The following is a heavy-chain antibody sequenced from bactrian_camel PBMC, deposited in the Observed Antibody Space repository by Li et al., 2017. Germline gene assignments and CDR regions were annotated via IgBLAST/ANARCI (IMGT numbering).Heavy chain of an antibody. CDR2: IYSEDGTT. D-gene: IGHD1*01. CDR3: AADLRCPFKKDDAI. J-gene: IGHJ4*01. V-gene: IGHV3S63*01. Sequence: HVQLVESGGGTAQAGRSLRLSCAASGYADKRFCIGWVRQAPGKEREGVAYIYSEDGTTFYADSVKGRFTISQDKAENMWYLQMNSLNPEDTAMYICAADLRCPFKKDDAIWGQGTQVTVS. CDR1: GYADKRFC.